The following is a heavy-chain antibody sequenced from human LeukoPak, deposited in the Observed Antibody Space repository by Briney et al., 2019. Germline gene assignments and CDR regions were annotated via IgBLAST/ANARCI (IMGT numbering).Heavy chain of an antibody. CDR1: GSTFDDYA. D-gene: IGHD2-2*01. J-gene: IGHJ4*02. Sequence: SLRLSCAASGSTFDDYAMHWVRQAPGKGLEWVSGISWNSGSIGYADSVRGRFTISRDNAKNSLYLQMNSLRAEDTAVHYCARDSLPYQLLPPGYDYWGQGTLVTVSS. CDR3: ARDSLPYQLLPPGYDY. CDR2: ISWNSGSI. V-gene: IGHV3-9*01.